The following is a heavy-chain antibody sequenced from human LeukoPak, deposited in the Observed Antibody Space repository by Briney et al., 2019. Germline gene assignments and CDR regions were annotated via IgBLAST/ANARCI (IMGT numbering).Heavy chain of an antibody. CDR3: ASTSSSWFLGIH. V-gene: IGHV5-51*01. CDR1: AHTLTAFW. CDR2: IYPGDSDT. Sequence: GESLKISCKGSAHTLTAFWLGWVRQMPGRGLEWMGIIYPGDSDTRYNPAFQGQVTISADRSTKTAYLQWNSLKASDTAMYYCASTSSSWFLGIHWGQGILVTVSS. J-gene: IGHJ4*02. D-gene: IGHD6-13*01.